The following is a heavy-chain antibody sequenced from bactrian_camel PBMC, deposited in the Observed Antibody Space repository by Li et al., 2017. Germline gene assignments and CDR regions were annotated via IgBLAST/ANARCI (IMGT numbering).Heavy chain of an antibody. Sequence: HVQLVESGGGPVQTGGSLRLSCVVSGHSRGSNCVGWYRLPPGRAPAEREGIAAIRRSGGETWYAGSVKGRFTISQDSARNTVYLQMNNLQPEDTATYYCAARPNRGRGSCVGARFDWLSYDHRGQGTQVTVS. CDR2: IRRSGGET. CDR1: GHSRGSNC. CDR3: AARPNRGRGSCVGARFDWLSYDH. V-gene: IGHV3S56*01. D-gene: IGHD5*01. J-gene: IGHJ4*01.